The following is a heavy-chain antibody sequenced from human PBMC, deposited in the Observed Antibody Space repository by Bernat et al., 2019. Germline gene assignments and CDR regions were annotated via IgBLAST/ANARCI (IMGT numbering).Heavy chain of an antibody. CDR1: GFTFSSYG. V-gene: IGHV3-33*01. CDR3: ARDQQLLSAYFDY. Sequence: QVQLVESGGGVVQPGRSLRLSCAASGFTFSSYGIHWVRQAPGKGLEWVAVIWYDGSNKYYADSVKGRFTISRDNSKNTLYLQMNSLRAEDTAVYYCARDQQLLSAYFDYWGQGTLVTVSS. J-gene: IGHJ4*02. D-gene: IGHD2-2*01. CDR2: IWYDGSNK.